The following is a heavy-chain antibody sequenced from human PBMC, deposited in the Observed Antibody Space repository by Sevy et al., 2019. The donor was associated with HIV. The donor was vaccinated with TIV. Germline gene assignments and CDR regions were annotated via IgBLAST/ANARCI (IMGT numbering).Heavy chain of an antibody. CDR1: GFNLDTFW. Sequence: GGSLRLSCTASGFNLDTFWMGWVRQAPGRGLEWVASIDPRGEERDHLDSLKGRFTISRDNAKNSLYLEMHSLKGEDTALYYCVRVVWDVLVVPAATPSPWLDSWGQGTLVTVSS. J-gene: IGHJ5*01. D-gene: IGHD3-16*02. CDR2: IDPRGEER. CDR3: VRVVWDVLVVPAATPSPWLDS. V-gene: IGHV3-7*01.